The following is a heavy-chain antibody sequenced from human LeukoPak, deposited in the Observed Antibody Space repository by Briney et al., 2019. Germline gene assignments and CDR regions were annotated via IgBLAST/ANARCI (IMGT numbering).Heavy chain of an antibody. V-gene: IGHV4-59*01. Sequence: SETLSLTCTVSGGSISSYYWSWIRQPPGKGLEWIGYIYYSGSTNYNPSLKSRVTISVDTSKNQFSLKLSSVTAADTAVYYCARVGLLRFWAFDIWGQGTMVTVSS. J-gene: IGHJ3*02. CDR3: ARVGLLRFWAFDI. D-gene: IGHD3-3*01. CDR2: IYYSGST. CDR1: GGSISSYY.